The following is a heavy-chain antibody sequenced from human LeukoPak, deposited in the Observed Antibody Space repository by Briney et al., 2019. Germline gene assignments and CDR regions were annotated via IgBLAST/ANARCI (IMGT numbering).Heavy chain of an antibody. CDR1: GFTFSSYA. CDR3: TAAVNYFDY. CDR2: ISYDGSNK. Sequence: GGSLRLSCAASGFTFSSYAVHWVRQAPGKGLEWVAVISYDGSNKYYADSVKGRFTISRDNSKNTLYLQMNSLRAEDTAVYYCTAAVNYFDYWGQGTLVTVSS. D-gene: IGHD6-13*01. V-gene: IGHV3-30-3*01. J-gene: IGHJ4*02.